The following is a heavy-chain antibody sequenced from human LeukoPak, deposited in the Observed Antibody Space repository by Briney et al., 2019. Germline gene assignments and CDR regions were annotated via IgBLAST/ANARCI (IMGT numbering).Heavy chain of an antibody. Sequence: GGSLRLSCAASGFTFSNFLMTWVRQAPGKGPEWVSAISGSGGDTYYADSVKGRFTISRDNSKNTLYLQMNSLRAEDTAVYYCAKATYSSSWVPFDYWGQGTLVTVSS. CDR2: ISGSGGDT. CDR3: AKATYSSSWVPFDY. J-gene: IGHJ4*02. CDR1: GFTFSNFL. V-gene: IGHV3-23*01. D-gene: IGHD6-13*01.